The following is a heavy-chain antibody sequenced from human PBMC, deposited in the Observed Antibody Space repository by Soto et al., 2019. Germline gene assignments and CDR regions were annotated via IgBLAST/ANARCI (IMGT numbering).Heavy chain of an antibody. CDR3: VNKGGGDLILDY. CDR2: IYWDDYK. CDR1: GFSLSTSGVG. J-gene: IGHJ4*02. V-gene: IGHV2-5*02. D-gene: IGHD3-16*01. Sequence: QITLKESGPALVKPTQTLTLTCTFSGFSLSTSGVGVVWIRQPPGQALELLALIYWDDYKHFSQSLESRPTITNETTKNPVVITMPNMDPVDTATYYCVNKGGGDLILDYWGQGTLVTVSS.